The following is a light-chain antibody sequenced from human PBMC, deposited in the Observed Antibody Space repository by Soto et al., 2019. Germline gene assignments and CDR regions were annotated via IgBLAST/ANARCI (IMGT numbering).Light chain of an antibody. Sequence: EIVLTQSPATLSLSPGERATLSCRASQSVDYFLAWYQQKPGQAPRLLIYDAYYRATGIPARFTGSGSGTDFTLTITGLEPEDFAVYYCQQYNNWPPYTFGQGTKLEIK. V-gene: IGKV3-11*01. CDR2: DAY. J-gene: IGKJ2*01. CDR1: QSVDYF. CDR3: QQYNNWPPYT.